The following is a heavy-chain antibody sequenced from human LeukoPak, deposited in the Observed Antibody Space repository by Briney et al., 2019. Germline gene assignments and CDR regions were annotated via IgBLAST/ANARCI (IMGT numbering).Heavy chain of an antibody. D-gene: IGHD1-26*01. J-gene: IGHJ4*02. CDR3: ARDSGSYSYDY. Sequence: GGSLRLSCAASGFTFSNSVMHWVRQAPGKGLEWVAGISDDGSSEHYADSVKGRFTISRDNAKNTLYLQMNSLRAEDTAVYYCARDSGSYSYDYWGQGTLVTVSS. V-gene: IGHV3-30*04. CDR1: GFTFSNSV. CDR2: ISDDGSSE.